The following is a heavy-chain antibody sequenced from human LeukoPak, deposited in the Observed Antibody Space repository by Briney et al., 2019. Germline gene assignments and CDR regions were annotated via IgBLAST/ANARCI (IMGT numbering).Heavy chain of an antibody. CDR3: ARVAPYYYGVFDP. J-gene: IGHJ5*02. CDR1: GGSISSSNW. CDR2: IYYSGST. V-gene: IGHV4-4*02. Sequence: PSETLSLTCAVSGGSISSSNWWSWVRQPPGKGLEWIGSIYYSGSTYYNPSLKSRVTISVDRSKNQFSLKLSSVTAADTAVYYCARVAPYYYGVFDPWGQGTLVTVSS. D-gene: IGHD3-10*01.